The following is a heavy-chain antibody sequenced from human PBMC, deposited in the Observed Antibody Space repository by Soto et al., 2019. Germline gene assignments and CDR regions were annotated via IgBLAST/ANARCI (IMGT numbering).Heavy chain of an antibody. J-gene: IGHJ4*02. CDR1: GFTLSPYY. D-gene: IGHD1-26*01. V-gene: IGHV3-21*01. Sequence: VQLVESGGGLVKPGGSLRLSCAASGFTLSPYYMNWVRQAPGKGLEWVSSISSSGTYLYYADSLEGRFTISRDNVKNSLYLQMNSLRVEDTGVYYCARGIGGSYRDFDYWGQGTLVTVSS. CDR3: ARGIGGSYRDFDY. CDR2: ISSSGTYL.